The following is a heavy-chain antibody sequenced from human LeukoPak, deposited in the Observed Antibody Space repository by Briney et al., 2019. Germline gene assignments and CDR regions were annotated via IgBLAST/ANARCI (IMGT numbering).Heavy chain of an antibody. CDR2: ISSSSSDI. V-gene: IGHV3-21*01. CDR3: ARDSRTTGTTSGYFDY. CDR1: GFTFSSYS. Sequence: GGSLRLSCAASGFTFSSYSLNWVRQAPGKGLEWVSSISSSSSDIYYAVSVKGRFTISRDNAKNSLYLQMKSLRAEDTAVYYCARDSRTTGTTSGYFDYWGQGTLVTVSS. J-gene: IGHJ4*02. D-gene: IGHD1-1*01.